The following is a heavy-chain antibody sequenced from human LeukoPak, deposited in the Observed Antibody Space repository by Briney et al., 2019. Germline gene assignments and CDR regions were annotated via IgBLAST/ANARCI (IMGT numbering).Heavy chain of an antibody. CDR1: GASISGSGDY. CDR2: IYSSGST. J-gene: IGHJ4*02. V-gene: IGHV4-39*01. D-gene: IGHD1-26*01. Sequence: PSETLSLTCTVSGASISGSGDYWGWSRRPPGKGLEWIGSIYSSGSTYYNASLQSRVTISIETSKNQISLRLNSVTAADTAMYYCAKSGGYGLIDCWGQGTLVTVSS. CDR3: AKSGGYGLIDC.